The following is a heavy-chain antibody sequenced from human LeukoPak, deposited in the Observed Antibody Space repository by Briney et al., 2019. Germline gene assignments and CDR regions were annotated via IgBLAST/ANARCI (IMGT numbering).Heavy chain of an antibody. Sequence: GGSLRLSCAASGFTFSSYGMHWVRQAPGKGLEWVAVISYDGSNKYYADSVKGRFTISRDNSKNTLYLQMNSLRAEDTAVYYCAKDRGRLYYYDSSGFTGFDYWGQGTLVAVSP. CDR3: AKDRGRLYYYDSSGFTGFDY. J-gene: IGHJ4*02. CDR1: GFTFSSYG. D-gene: IGHD3-22*01. V-gene: IGHV3-30*18. CDR2: ISYDGSNK.